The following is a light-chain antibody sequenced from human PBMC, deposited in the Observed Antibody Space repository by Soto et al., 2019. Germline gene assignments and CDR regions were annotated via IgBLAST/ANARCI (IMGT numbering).Light chain of an antibody. J-gene: IGKJ1*01. CDR3: QHLGT. Sequence: DIQMTHSPPTLSASVVYIVTITFRASQSISIWLAWYQQKPGKAPKLLIYKASSLESGVPSRFSGSGSGTEFTLTISSLQPDDFATYYCQHLGTFGQGTKVDIK. CDR2: KAS. V-gene: IGKV1-5*03. CDR1: QSISIW.